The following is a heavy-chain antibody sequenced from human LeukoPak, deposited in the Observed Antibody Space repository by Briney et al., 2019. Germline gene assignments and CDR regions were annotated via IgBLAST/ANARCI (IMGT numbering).Heavy chain of an antibody. CDR2: ISAYNGNT. Sequence: ASVKVSCKASGYTFTSYGISWVRQAPGQGLEWMGWISAYNGNTNYAQKLQGRVTMTTDTSTSTAYMELRSLRSADTAVYYCARQGYYYDSSGYYYRDAFDIWGQGTMVTVSS. D-gene: IGHD3-22*01. J-gene: IGHJ3*02. CDR1: GYTFTSYG. CDR3: ARQGYYYDSSGYYYRDAFDI. V-gene: IGHV1-18*01.